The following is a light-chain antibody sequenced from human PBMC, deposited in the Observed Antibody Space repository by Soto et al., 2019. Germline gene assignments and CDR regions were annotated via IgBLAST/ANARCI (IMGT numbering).Light chain of an antibody. CDR3: SSYTSSSTLL. Sequence: QSALTQPASVSGSPGQSITISCTGTSSDVGGYNYVSWYQQHPGKAPNLMIYDVSNRPSGFSNRFSGSKSGNTASLTISGLQAEDEANYYCSSYTSSSTLLFGGGTKVTVL. CDR2: DVS. J-gene: IGLJ2*01. V-gene: IGLV2-14*01. CDR1: SSDVGGYNY.